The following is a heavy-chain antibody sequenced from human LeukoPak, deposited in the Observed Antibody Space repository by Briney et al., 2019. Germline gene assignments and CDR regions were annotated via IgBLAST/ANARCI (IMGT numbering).Heavy chain of an antibody. J-gene: IGHJ4*02. CDR2: IYYSGST. V-gene: IGHV4-39*01. CDR3: ARRGVSTDY. D-gene: IGHD4-17*01. CDR1: GGSISSSSYY. Sequence: SETLSLTCTVSGGSISSSSYYWGWIRQPPGKGPEWIGSIYYSGSTYYNPSLKSRVTISVDTSKNQFSLKLSSVTAADTAVYYCARRGVSTDYWGQGTLVTVSS.